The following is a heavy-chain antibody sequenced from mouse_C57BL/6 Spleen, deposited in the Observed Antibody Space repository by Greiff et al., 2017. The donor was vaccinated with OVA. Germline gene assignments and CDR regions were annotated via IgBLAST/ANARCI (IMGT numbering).Heavy chain of an antibody. CDR2: IRLKSDNYAT. CDR1: GFTFSNYW. D-gene: IGHD1-1*01. V-gene: IGHV6-3*01. Sequence: EVKLVESGGGLVQPGGSMKLSCVASGFTFSNYWMNWVRQSPEKGLEWVAQIRLKSDNYATHYAESVKGRFTISRDDSKSSVYLQMNNLRAEDTGIYYCTGGSSYLYYFDYWGQGTTLTVSS. J-gene: IGHJ2*01. CDR3: TGGSSYLYYFDY.